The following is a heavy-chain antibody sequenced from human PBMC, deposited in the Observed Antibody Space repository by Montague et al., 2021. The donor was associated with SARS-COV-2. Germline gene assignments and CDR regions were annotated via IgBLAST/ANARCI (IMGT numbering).Heavy chain of an antibody. CDR1: GFSLSTSGMC. CDR2: IDWDDDK. J-gene: IGHJ6*02. CDR3: ARSTYDILTGYAYGLAF. V-gene: IGHV2-70*11. D-gene: IGHD3-9*01. Sequence: PALVKPTQTLTLTRTFSGFSLSTSGMCVSWIRQPPGKALEWLARIDWDDDKYYSTSLKTRLTISKDTSKNQVVLTMTNMDPVDTATYYCARSTYDILTGYAYGLAFWGQGTPVTVSS.